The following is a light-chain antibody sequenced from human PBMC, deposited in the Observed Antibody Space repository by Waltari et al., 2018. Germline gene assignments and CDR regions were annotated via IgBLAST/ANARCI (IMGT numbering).Light chain of an antibody. J-gene: IGKJ2*01. Sequence: EIVLTQSPATLSLSPGERATLSCRASQSVNNYLAWYQQKPGQAPRLLIYDASNRATAIPARFSGSGSGTDSELTISNLEPEDFAVYYCQQRSNWPYTFGQGTKLETK. V-gene: IGKV3-11*01. CDR2: DAS. CDR1: QSVNNY. CDR3: QQRSNWPYT.